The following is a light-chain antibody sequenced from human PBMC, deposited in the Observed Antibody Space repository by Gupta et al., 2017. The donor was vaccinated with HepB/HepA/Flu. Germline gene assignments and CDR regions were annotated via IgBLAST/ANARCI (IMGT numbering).Light chain of an antibody. CDR2: DAS. V-gene: IGKV1-33*01. CDR1: QDIDNY. CDR3: QQYDNLPRVT. J-gene: IGKJ4*01. Sequence: DIQMTQSPSSLSASVGDRVTITCQASQDIDNYLNWYQQKPGKAPKLLIYDASNLETGVPSRFSGSGYGTDFTFTISSLQPEDIATYYCQQYDNLPRVTFGGGTKVEIK.